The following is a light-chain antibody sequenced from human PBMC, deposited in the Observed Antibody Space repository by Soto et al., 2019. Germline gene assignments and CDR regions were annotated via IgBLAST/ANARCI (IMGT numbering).Light chain of an antibody. J-gene: IGKJ4*01. CDR2: DAS. V-gene: IGKV1-5*01. CDR1: QSISSW. CDR3: QHHRT. Sequence: DIQMTQSPSTLSASVGDRVTITCWASQSISSWLAWYQQKPGKAPKLLIYDASSLESGVPSRFSGSGSGTEFTLTISSLQPDDFATYYCQHHRTFGGGTKVEIK.